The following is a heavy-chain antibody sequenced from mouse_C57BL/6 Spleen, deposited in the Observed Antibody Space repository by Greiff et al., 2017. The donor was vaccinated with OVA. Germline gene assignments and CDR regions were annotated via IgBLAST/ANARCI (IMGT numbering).Heavy chain of an antibody. D-gene: IGHD2-4*01. CDR2: IYPGDGDT. J-gene: IGHJ2*01. Sequence: QVQLQQSGPELVKPGASVKISCKASGYAFSSSWMNWVKQRPGKGLEWIGRIYPGDGDTNYNGKFKGKATLTADKSSSTAYMQLSSLTSEDSAVYLCARAYDYDGGYFDYWGQGTTLTVSS. CDR3: ARAYDYDGGYFDY. CDR1: GYAFSSSW. V-gene: IGHV1-82*01.